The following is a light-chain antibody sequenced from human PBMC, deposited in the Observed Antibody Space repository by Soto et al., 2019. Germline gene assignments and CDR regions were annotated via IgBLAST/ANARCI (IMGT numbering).Light chain of an antibody. V-gene: IGKV3-11*01. CDR1: QSTSSY. J-gene: IGKJ2*01. Sequence: EIVLTQSPATLSLSPGERATLSCKTSQSTSSYLAWYQHRPGQTPRLLKYDVSNRATGIPARFSGSGSGTDFTRTISSLEPEDFAVYDCQLRNRWPPVYAFGQGTKLEI. CDR2: DVS. CDR3: QLRNRWPPVYA.